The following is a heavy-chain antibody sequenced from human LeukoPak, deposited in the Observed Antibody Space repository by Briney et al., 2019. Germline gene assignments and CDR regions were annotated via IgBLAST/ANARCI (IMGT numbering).Heavy chain of an antibody. Sequence: PGGSLRLSCAASGFTFSSYWMYWVRQAPGKGLEWVSYISSSGTTKYYADSVKGRFTISTDNAKNSLYLQMNSLRAEDTAVYYCARRGVGSGYWPFWGQGTLVTVSS. V-gene: IGHV3-48*04. CDR1: GFTFSSYW. D-gene: IGHD1-26*01. CDR3: ARRGVGSGYWPF. J-gene: IGHJ4*02. CDR2: ISSSGTTK.